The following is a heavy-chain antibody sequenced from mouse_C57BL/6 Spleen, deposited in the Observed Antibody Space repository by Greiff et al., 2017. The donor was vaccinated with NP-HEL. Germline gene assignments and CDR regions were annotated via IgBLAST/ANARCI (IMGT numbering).Heavy chain of an antibody. D-gene: IGHD2-4*01. CDR3: ARSFYYDYDWFAY. V-gene: IGHV14-3*01. CDR2: IDPANGNT. Sequence: VQLKQSVAELVRPGASVKLSCTASGFNIKNTYMHWVKQRPEQGLEWIGRIDPANGNTKYAPKFQGKATITADTSSNTAYLQLSSLPSEDTAIYYCARSFYYDYDWFAYWGQGTLVTVSA. CDR1: GFNIKNTY. J-gene: IGHJ3*01.